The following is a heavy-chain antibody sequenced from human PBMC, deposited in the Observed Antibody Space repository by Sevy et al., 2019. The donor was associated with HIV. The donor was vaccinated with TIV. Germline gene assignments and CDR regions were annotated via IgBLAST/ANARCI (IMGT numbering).Heavy chain of an antibody. CDR1: GFTFSDYF. CDR3: ARENTHCTNGICYGYYGMDV. V-gene: IGHV3-11*01. CDR2: ISLSGSTI. Sequence: GGSLRLSCAASGFTFSDYFMSWIRQAPGKGLEWISYISLSGSTIYYADSVKGRFTISRDNAKNSLYLQMNSLRAEDTAVYYCARENTHCTNGICYGYYGMDVWGQGTTVTVSS. J-gene: IGHJ6*02. D-gene: IGHD2-8*01.